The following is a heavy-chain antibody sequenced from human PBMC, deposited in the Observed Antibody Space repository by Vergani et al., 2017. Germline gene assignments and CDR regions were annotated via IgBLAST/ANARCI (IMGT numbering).Heavy chain of an antibody. V-gene: IGHV3-30*14. CDR3: ATRVGELLSQIYYYGMDV. J-gene: IGHJ6*02. CDR1: GFTFSSYA. D-gene: IGHD3-10*01. Sequence: QVQLVESGGGVVQPGRSLRLSCAASGFTFSSYAMHWVRQAPGQGLEWVAVISYDGSNKYYADSVKGRFTISRHNSKNTLYLQMNSLRAEDTAVYYCATRVGELLSQIYYYGMDVWSQGTTVTVSS. CDR2: ISYDGSNK.